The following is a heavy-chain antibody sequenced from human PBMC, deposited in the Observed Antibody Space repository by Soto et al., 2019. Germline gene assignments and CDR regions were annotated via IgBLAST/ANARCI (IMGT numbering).Heavy chain of an antibody. V-gene: IGHV4-39*02. CDR3: ASSRRYYDGNWDYGMEV. CDR1: GGSISSSSYY. CDR2: INNSGST. J-gene: IGHJ6*02. Sequence: SETLSLTCTVSGGSISSSSYYWSWIRQPPGKGLEWIGEINNSGSTIYNPSLKSRVTVSVDTSKNHFSLKLSSVTAADTAVYYCASSRRYYDGNWDYGMEVWGQGTTVTVSS. D-gene: IGHD3-22*01.